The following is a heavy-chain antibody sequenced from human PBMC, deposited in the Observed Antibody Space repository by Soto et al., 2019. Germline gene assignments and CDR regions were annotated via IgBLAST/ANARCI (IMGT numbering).Heavy chain of an antibody. CDR2: INAGNGNT. D-gene: IGHD3-22*01. J-gene: IGHJ4*02. CDR1: GYTFTSYA. CDR3: ASGGPRYDSTGYPNYFDY. V-gene: IGHV1-3*01. Sequence: GASVKVSCKASGYTFTSYAMHWVRQAPLQRLEWMVCINAGNGNTKYSQKFQGRVTITRDTSASTASMELSSLRSEDNALYYCASGGPRYDSTGYPNYFDYWGRGTPVTGSS.